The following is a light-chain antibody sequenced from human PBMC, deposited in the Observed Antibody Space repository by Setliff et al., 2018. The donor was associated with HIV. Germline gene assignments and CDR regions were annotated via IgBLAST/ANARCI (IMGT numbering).Light chain of an antibody. CDR2: YNS. J-gene: IGLJ2*01. Sequence: SYELTQPPSVPVAPGKTASITCGGNNIGSKSVYWYQQKPGQAPVLVISYNSDRPSGTPERFSGSNSGNTATLTISRVEAGDEADYYCQVWDSSSDLHVVFGGGTKVTVL. V-gene: IGLV3-21*04. CDR1: NIGSKS. CDR3: QVWDSSSDLHVV.